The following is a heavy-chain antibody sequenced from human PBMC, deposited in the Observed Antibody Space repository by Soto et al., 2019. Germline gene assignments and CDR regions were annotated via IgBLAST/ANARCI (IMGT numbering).Heavy chain of an antibody. J-gene: IGHJ5*01. V-gene: IGHV1-2*02. CDR1: GYTFTGYY. Sequence: QVQLVQSGAEVKKPGASVKVSCKASGYTFTGYYIHWARQAPGQGLEWMGGANAYNGDTTYAQKFPGRVTMTRDTSVTTAYMEVSRLTFDATAIYYCAKEAATRRPSRAATGGFDSWGQGTLVTASS. D-gene: IGHD6-25*01. CDR2: ANAYNGDT. CDR3: AKEAATRRPSRAATGGFDS.